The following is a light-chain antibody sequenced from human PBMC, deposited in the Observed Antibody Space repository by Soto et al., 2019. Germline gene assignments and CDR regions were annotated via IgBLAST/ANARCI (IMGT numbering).Light chain of an antibody. CDR3: QVWDSRRDHEV. CDR1: SFGTIT. V-gene: IGLV3-21*02. CDR2: DDT. J-gene: IGLJ3*02. Sequence: SYELNQPPSVSVAPGQTARITCGTSSFGTITVHWYQQRPGQAPVVVVDDDTDRPSGIPERFSGSKSGNTATLTISRVEAGDEADYYCQVWDSRRDHEVFGGGTKLTVL.